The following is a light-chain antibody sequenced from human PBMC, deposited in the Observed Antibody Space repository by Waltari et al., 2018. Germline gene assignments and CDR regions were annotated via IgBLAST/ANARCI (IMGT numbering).Light chain of an antibody. CDR1: QSLSVAY. V-gene: IGKV3-20*01. CDR2: GAY. Sequence: EIVLTQSPSTLSLSAGDTATLSCRASQSLSVAYLAWYQHRSGQAPRLLIYGAYYRATSIPGRFSGSGSGTDFTLTITRLEPDDFAVYYCQQYDTSPGTFGQGTNLEI. CDR3: QQYDTSPGT. J-gene: IGKJ2*01.